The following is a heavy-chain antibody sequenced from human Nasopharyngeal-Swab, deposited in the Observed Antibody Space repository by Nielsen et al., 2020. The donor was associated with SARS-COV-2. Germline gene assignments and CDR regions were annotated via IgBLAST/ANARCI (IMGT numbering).Heavy chain of an antibody. Sequence: GSLRLSCTVSGGSISSNYWSWIRQSPGKGLEWIAYMYYSGSANYNPSLKSRVTISVDMSKNQLSLKLSSVTAADTAVYYCATGIAGTMDVWGQGTTVTVSS. D-gene: IGHD1-14*01. V-gene: IGHV4-59*01. CDR2: MYYSGSA. J-gene: IGHJ6*02. CDR1: GGSISSNY. CDR3: ATGIAGTMDV.